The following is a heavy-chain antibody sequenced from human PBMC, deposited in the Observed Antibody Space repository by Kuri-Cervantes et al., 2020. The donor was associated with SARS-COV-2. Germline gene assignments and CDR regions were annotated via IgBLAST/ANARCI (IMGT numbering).Heavy chain of an antibody. CDR2: IYSGGST. V-gene: IGHV3-66*02. D-gene: IGHD3-10*01. Sequence: GESLKISCAASGFTFDDYGMSWVRQAPGKGLEWVSVIYSGGSTYYADSVKGRFTISRDNSKNTLYLQMNSLRAEDTAVYYCARDRDYYGSGSWNYWGQGTLVTVSS. CDR3: ARDRDYYGSGSWNY. J-gene: IGHJ4*02. CDR1: GFTFDDYG.